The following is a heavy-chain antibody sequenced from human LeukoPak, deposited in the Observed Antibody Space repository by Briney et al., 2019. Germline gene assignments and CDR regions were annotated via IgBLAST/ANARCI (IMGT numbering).Heavy chain of an antibody. J-gene: IGHJ4*02. V-gene: IGHV1-69*06. CDR3: ARVPGYSYGFDY. Sequence: ASVKVSCKASGGTFSSYAISWVRQAPGQGLEWMGGIIPIFGTANYAQKFQGRVTIAADKSTSTAYMELSSLRSEDTAVYYCARVPGYSYGFDYWGQGTLVTVSS. CDR1: GGTFSSYA. D-gene: IGHD5-18*01. CDR2: IIPIFGTA.